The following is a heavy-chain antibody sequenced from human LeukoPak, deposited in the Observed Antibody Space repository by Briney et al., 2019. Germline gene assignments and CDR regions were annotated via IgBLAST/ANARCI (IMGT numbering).Heavy chain of an antibody. CDR1: GFTLSTYA. CDR3: AKAPVTSCRGAYCYPFDS. J-gene: IGHJ4*02. Sequence: PGGSLRLSCAASGFTLSTYAMSWVRQTPGKGLGWVAATSSSDAGTYHADSVRGRFTISRDNSKNTLYLQMNSLRAEDAAVYFCAKAPVTSCRGAYCYPFDSWGQGTLVTVSS. D-gene: IGHD2-21*01. CDR2: TSSSDAGT. V-gene: IGHV3-23*01.